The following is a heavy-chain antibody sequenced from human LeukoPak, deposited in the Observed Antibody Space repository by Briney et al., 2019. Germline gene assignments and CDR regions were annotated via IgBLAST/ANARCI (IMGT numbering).Heavy chain of an antibody. CDR1: RYSFTNYW. Sequence: GESLKISCKGSRYSFTNYWIAWVRQMPGKGLEYMGIIYPGDSDTRYSPSFQGQVTISADKSISTAYLQWSSLKASDTAMYYCARRGQQWLVVDAFDIWGQGTMVTVSS. V-gene: IGHV5-51*01. D-gene: IGHD6-19*01. J-gene: IGHJ3*02. CDR2: IYPGDSDT. CDR3: ARRGQQWLVVDAFDI.